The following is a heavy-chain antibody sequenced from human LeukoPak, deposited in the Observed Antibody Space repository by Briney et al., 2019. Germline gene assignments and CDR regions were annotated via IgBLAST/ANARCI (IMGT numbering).Heavy chain of an antibody. D-gene: IGHD4-17*01. CDR2: IYRGRT. Sequence: SQTLSLTCTVSGDSFSSDSYYWNWIRQAPGKGPEWIGNIYRGRTRFNPALTRRVTISLDMSKTKVSLSLTSVTAADTARYYCAREGEYGDSYYWGQGILVTVSA. CDR1: GDSFSSDSYY. CDR3: AREGEYGDSYY. J-gene: IGHJ4*02. V-gene: IGHV4-30-2*01.